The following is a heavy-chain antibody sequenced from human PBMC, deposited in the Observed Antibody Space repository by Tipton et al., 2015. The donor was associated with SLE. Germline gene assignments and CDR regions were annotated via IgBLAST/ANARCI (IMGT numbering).Heavy chain of an antibody. CDR3: ARRGRAARGFDY. D-gene: IGHD6-6*01. CDR1: GGSISSYY. Sequence: LRLSCVVSGGSISSYYWSWIRQPPGKGLEWIGYIYYSGSTNYNPSLKSRVTISVDTSKNQFSLKLSSVTAADTAVYYCARRGRAARGFDYWGQGTLVTVSS. V-gene: IGHV4-59*08. CDR2: IYYSGST. J-gene: IGHJ4*02.